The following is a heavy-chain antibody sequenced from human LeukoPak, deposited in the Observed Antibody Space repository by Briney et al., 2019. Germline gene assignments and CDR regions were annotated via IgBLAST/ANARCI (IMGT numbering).Heavy chain of an antibody. CDR1: GFSLSSYA. V-gene: IGHV3-23*01. Sequence: GGSLRLSCTVSGFSLSSYAMSWVRRAPGKGLEWVSATSSSDAGKYYADSVRGRFTISRDNSRNTMYLQMNSLRAEDAAVYYCAKDLNHPDAFDIWGQGTMVTVSS. CDR2: TSSSDAGK. CDR3: AKDLNHPDAFDI. J-gene: IGHJ3*02.